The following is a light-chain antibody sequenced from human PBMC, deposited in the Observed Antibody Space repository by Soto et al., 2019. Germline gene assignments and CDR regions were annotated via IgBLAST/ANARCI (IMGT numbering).Light chain of an antibody. CDR2: AAS. CDR1: QGISSY. V-gene: IGKV1-9*01. J-gene: IGKJ4*01. CDR3: QQVKNYPLT. Sequence: DIQLTQSPSFLSASVGDRVTITCRASQGISSYVAWYQQKPGKAPKVLIYAASTLKSGVPSWFSGSGSGTEFTLTISSLQPEDFATYHCQQVKNYPLTFGGGTRVEIK.